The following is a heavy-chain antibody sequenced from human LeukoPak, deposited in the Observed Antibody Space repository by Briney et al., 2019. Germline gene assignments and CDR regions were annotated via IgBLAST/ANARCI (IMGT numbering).Heavy chain of an antibody. D-gene: IGHD2/OR15-2a*01. CDR2: IAPYNDNA. CDR3: TRDPRHKYGNFDN. J-gene: IGHJ4*02. Sequence: GASVKVSCKASGYNFATYGISWVRQAPEQGLEWMGWIAPYNDNANSAQKFQGRLSMTADTSTSTASMELRSLRSDDTAVYYCTRDPRHKYGNFDNWGRGTLVTVSS. V-gene: IGHV1-18*01. CDR1: GYNFATYG.